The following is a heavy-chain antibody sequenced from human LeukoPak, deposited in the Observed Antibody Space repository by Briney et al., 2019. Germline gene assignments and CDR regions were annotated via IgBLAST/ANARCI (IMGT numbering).Heavy chain of an antibody. CDR1: GFTFSSYA. CDR2: ISYEGSNK. J-gene: IGHJ2*01. D-gene: IGHD6-19*01. V-gene: IGHV3-30*04. Sequence: GGSLRLSCAASGFTFSSYAMSWVRQAPGKGLEWVAVISYEGSNKYYADSVKGRFTISRDNSKNTLYLQMNSLRPEDTAVYFCARDVVAVAGSADWYFDLWGRGTLVTVSS. CDR3: ARDVVAVAGSADWYFDL.